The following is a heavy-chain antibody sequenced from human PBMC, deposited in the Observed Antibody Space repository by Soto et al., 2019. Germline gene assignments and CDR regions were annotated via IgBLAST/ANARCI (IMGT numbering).Heavy chain of an antibody. J-gene: IGHJ6*02. CDR1: GTIFSSYT. CDR3: ARGLGGRMDD. V-gene: IGHV1-69*08. Sequence: QVQLVQSGAEVKKPGSSVRVSCKASGTIFSSYTISWVRQAPGQGLEWMGRIIPLLGETNSAQKFQGRVTLTADKYTNTAYMELNSLRLEDTAVYYCARGLGGRMDDWGQGTTVTVSS. D-gene: IGHD3-16*01. CDR2: IIPLLGET.